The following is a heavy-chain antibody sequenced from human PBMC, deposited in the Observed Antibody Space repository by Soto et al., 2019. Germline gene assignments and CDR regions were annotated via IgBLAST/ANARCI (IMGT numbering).Heavy chain of an antibody. CDR1: VGSISSGGYY. V-gene: IGHV4-31*03. J-gene: IGHJ4*02. CDR2: IYYSGST. D-gene: IGHD5-18*01. CDR3: ARKSYGYLIAY. Sequence: QVQLQESGRGLVKPSQTLSLTCTVSVGSISSGGYYWSWIRQHPGKGLEWIGYIYYSGSTYYNPSLKSRVTISVDTSKNQFSLKLSSVTAADTAVYYCARKSYGYLIAYWGQGTLVTVSS.